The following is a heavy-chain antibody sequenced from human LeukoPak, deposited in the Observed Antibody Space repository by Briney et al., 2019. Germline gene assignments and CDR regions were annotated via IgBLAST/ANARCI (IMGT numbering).Heavy chain of an antibody. D-gene: IGHD3-22*01. J-gene: IGHJ5*02. CDR2: INPNSGGT. CDR3: ARAHGYYDSSGYFRWFDP. CDR1: GYTFTGYY. V-gene: IGHV1-2*02. Sequence: ASVKVSCKASGYTFTGYYMHWVRQAPGHGLEWMGWINPNSGGTNYAQKFQGRVTMTRDTSISTAYMELSRLRSDDTAVYYCARAHGYYDSSGYFRWFDPWGQGTLVTVSS.